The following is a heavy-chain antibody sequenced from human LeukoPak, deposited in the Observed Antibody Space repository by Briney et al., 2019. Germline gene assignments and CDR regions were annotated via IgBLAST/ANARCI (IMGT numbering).Heavy chain of an antibody. D-gene: IGHD4-17*01. CDR1: GGSISSGGYY. CDR2: IYYSGST. J-gene: IGHJ4*02. CDR3: ARGDYGDYVFDY. V-gene: IGHV4-31*03. Sequence: PSETLSLTCTVSGGSISSGGYYWSWIRQHPGKGLEWIGYIYYSGSTYYNPSLKSRVTISVDASKNQFSLKLSSVTAADTAVYYCARGDYGDYVFDYWGQGTLVTVFS.